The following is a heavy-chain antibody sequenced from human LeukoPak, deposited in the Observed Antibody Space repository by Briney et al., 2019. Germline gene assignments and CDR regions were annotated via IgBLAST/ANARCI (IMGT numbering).Heavy chain of an antibody. J-gene: IGHJ4*02. V-gene: IGHV3-30*02. Sequence: GGSLRLSCAASGFTFSSYGMHWVRQAPGKGLEWVAFIRYDGSNKYYADSVKGRFTISRDNPKNTLYLQMNSLRAEDTAVYYCHGYSSSWYGPPDDYWGQGTLVTVSS. CDR1: GFTFSSYG. D-gene: IGHD6-13*01. CDR3: HGYSSSWYGPPDDY. CDR2: IRYDGSNK.